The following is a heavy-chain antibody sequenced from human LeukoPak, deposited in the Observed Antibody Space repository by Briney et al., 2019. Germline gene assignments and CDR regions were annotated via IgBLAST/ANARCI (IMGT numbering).Heavy chain of an antibody. D-gene: IGHD6-13*01. J-gene: IGHJ4*02. CDR1: GYSFTSYG. CDR2: ISPFNGNT. Sequence: GASANHSCKASGYSFTSYGFSCGRQAPGQGHEWTGWISPFNGNTNYAQRFQGRVTMTSDTSTSTAYMELRSLRSDDTAVYYCARAVIPVAVKPAFDYWGQGTLVTVSS. V-gene: IGHV1-18*01. CDR3: ARAVIPVAVKPAFDY.